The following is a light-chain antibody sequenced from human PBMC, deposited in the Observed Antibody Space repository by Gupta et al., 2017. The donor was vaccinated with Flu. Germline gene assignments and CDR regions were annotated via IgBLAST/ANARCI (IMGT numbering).Light chain of an antibody. CDR1: QEINIF. CDR3: QQYSNAPLT. V-gene: IGKV1-33*01. J-gene: IGKJ4*01. CDR2: KAF. Sequence: DIQMTQSPSFLSAPGGDRVNITCQASQEINIFLNWYQQKPGKAPKLLINKAFILETGVPSRFSGSGSGTDFVFSISSLQPEDIATYYCQQYSNAPLTFGGGTKVDIK.